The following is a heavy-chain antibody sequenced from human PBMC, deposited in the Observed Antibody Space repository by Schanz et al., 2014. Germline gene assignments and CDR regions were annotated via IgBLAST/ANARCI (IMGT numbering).Heavy chain of an antibody. V-gene: IGHV3-9*01. Sequence: EVQLVESGGDLVQPGRSLRLSCAASGFTFDEYGMHWVRQAPGKGLEWVSGISWNGGFIAYGDAVKGRFTISRDNAKNSLFLQMTTLTAEDTDLYYCAKGRTSMVYDMEVWGQGTTVTVSS. CDR2: ISWNGGFI. CDR1: GFTFDEYG. J-gene: IGHJ6*02. CDR3: AKGRTSMVYDMEV. D-gene: IGHD5-18*01.